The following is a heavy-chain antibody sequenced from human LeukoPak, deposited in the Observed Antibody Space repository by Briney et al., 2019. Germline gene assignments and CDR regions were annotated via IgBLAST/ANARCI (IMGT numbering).Heavy chain of an antibody. CDR3: ATYYAHVPFDY. CDR1: GFTFSSYA. J-gene: IGHJ4*02. D-gene: IGHD2/OR15-2a*01. V-gene: IGHV3-23*01. CDR2: ISGSWGST. Sequence: GGSLRLSCAASGFTFSSYAMSCVRQAPAGGLEWVSAISGSWGSTYYADSVKGRFNIARDNSKNTLYLHMNSLRAEDTAVYYSATYYAHVPFDYWGQGTLVTVSS.